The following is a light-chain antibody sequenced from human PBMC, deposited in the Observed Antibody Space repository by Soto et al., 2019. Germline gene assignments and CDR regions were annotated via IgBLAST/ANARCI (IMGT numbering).Light chain of an antibody. CDR3: QQRNSWPPTFT. J-gene: IGKJ5*01. V-gene: IGKV3-11*01. CDR1: QSVGSF. Sequence: EVVLTQSPGTRSLSPVERATLSFMASQSVGSFLAWYQQKPGQAPRLLIYDTSIRATGIPARFSGSGSGTDFTLTISSLEPEDFAVYYCQQRNSWPPTFTFGQGTRLEIK. CDR2: DTS.